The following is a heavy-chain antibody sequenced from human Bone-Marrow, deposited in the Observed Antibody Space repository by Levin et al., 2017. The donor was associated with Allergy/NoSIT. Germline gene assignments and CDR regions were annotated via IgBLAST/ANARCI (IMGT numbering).Heavy chain of an antibody. CDR1: AYSIRSDFY. CDR3: ARVDPCSGPTCYTDWFFDL. Sequence: SQTLSLTFTVSAYSIRSDFYWGWIRQPPGKGLEWIGTIYHSGSTYYNPSLKSRVTVSVDTSKNQFSLKLSSVTAADTAVYYCARVDPCSGPTCYTDWFFDLWGRGTLVTVSS. J-gene: IGHJ2*01. D-gene: IGHD2-2*02. V-gene: IGHV4-38-2*02. CDR2: IYHSGST.